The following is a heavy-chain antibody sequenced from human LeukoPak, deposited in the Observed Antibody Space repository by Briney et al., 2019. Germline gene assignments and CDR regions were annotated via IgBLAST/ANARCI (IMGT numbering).Heavy chain of an antibody. Sequence: GGSLRLSCAASGFTFSSYAMHWVRQAPGKGLEWVAVISYDGSNKYYADSVKGRFTISRDNSKNTLYLQMNSLRAEDTAVYYRARPRHQTTELLPFDYWGQGTLVTVSS. CDR2: ISYDGSNK. D-gene: IGHD3-22*01. J-gene: IGHJ4*02. CDR3: ARPRHQTTELLPFDY. V-gene: IGHV3-30*04. CDR1: GFTFSSYA.